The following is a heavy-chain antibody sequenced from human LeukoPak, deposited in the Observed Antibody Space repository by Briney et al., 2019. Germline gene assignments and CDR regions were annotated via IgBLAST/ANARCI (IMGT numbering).Heavy chain of an antibody. D-gene: IGHD3-16*01. V-gene: IGHV3-30-3*01. CDR2: ISYDGSNK. CDR3: ARELEGGTFDY. J-gene: IGHJ4*02. Sequence: PGRSLRLSCAASGFTSSSYAMHWVRQAPGKGLEWVAVISYDGSNKYYADSVKGRFTISRDNSKNTLYLQMNSLRAEDTAVYYCARELEGGTFDYWGQGTLVTVSS. CDR1: GFTSSSYA.